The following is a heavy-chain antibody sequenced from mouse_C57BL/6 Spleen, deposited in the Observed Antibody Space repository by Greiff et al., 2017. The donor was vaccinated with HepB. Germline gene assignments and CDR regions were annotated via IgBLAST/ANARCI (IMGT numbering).Heavy chain of an antibody. CDR2: ISSGSSTI. J-gene: IGHJ1*03. V-gene: IGHV5-17*01. CDR1: GFTFSDYG. D-gene: IGHD1-1*01. Sequence: EVKLVESGGGLVKPGGSLKLSCAASGFTFSDYGMHWVRQAPEKGLEWVAYISSGSSTIYYADTVKGRFTISRDNATNTLFLQMTSLRSEDTAMYYCARPGTTVVVDWYFDVWGTGTTVTVSS. CDR3: ARPGTTVVVDWYFDV.